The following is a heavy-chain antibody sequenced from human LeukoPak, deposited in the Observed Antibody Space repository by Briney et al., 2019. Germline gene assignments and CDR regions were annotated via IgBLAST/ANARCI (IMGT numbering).Heavy chain of an antibody. CDR2: IYHSGST. Sequence: SETLSLTCAVSGGSISSGGYSWSWIRQPPGKGLEWIGYIYHSGSTYYNPSLRSRVTISVDRSKNQFSLKLSSVTAADTAVYYCARGGSSWPNWFDPWGQGTLVTVSS. CDR3: ARGGSSWPNWFDP. CDR1: GGSISSGGYS. V-gene: IGHV4-30-2*01. J-gene: IGHJ5*02. D-gene: IGHD6-13*01.